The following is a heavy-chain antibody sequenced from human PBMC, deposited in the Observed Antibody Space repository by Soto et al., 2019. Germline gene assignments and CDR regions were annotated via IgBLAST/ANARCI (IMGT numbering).Heavy chain of an antibody. D-gene: IGHD3-10*01. CDR2: IIPVFGTP. Sequence: QVQLVQSGAELKKPGSSVKVSCKASGDTFSGYPINWVRQAPGEGLEWMGRIIPVFGTPNDAQRFEGRVTFTADESTNTAYMELRGLLSEDTAVYHCARDGGFGELKYWGPGTLVTVSS. V-gene: IGHV1-69*18. CDR3: ARDGGFGELKY. CDR1: GDTFSGYP. J-gene: IGHJ4*02.